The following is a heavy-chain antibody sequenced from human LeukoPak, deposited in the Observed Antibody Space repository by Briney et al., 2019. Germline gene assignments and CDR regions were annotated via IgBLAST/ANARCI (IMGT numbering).Heavy chain of an antibody. CDR3: ARWTTTYLDY. D-gene: IGHD4-11*01. J-gene: IGHJ4*02. CDR1: GYTFTNYY. CDR2: TDPIGGST. V-gene: IGHV1-46*01. Sequence: VASVNVPCKASGYTFTNYYIHWVRQAPGQGLEWMGITDPIGGSTNYAQKLQGRVTMTRDTSTSTVYMELSSLRSEDSAVYYCARWTTTYLDYWGQGTLVTVSS.